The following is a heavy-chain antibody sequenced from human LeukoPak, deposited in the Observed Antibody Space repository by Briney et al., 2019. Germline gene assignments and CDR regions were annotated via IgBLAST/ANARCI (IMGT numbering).Heavy chain of an antibody. CDR3: AKGHTSSWSSFDY. J-gene: IGHJ4*02. CDR2: VSGGGGTT. CDR1: VFTFSISA. D-gene: IGHD6-13*01. Sequence: GGSLRLSCAASVFTFSISAMSWVRQAPGRGLEWVSTVSGGGGTTHYADSVKGRFTISRDNSKNTVYLQMNSLRADDTAVYYYAKGHTSSWSSFDYWGQGTLVTVSS. V-gene: IGHV3-23*01.